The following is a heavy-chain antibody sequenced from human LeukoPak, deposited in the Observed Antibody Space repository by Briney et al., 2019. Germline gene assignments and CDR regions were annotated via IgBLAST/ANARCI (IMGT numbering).Heavy chain of an antibody. V-gene: IGHV3-53*04. CDR1: GLTVSSNY. CDR3: ARLWMRDYYYGMDV. J-gene: IGHJ6*02. D-gene: IGHD5-12*01. CDR2: IYSGGST. Sequence: GGSLRLSCAASGLTVSSNYMSWVRQAPGKGLEWVSVIYSGGSTYYADSVKGRFTISRHNSKNTLYLQMNSLRAEDTAVYYCARLWMRDYYYGMDVWGQGTTVTVSS.